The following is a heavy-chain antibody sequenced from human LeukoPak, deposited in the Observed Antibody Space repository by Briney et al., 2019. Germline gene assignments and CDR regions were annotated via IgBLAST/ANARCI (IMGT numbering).Heavy chain of an antibody. CDR3: AKDLGYCSGGSCYGSWFDP. D-gene: IGHD2-15*01. CDR2: ISGDGGST. V-gene: IGHV3-43*02. Sequence: GGSPRLSCAASGFTFDDYAMHWVRQAPGKGLEWVSLISGDGGSTYYADSVKGRFTISRDNSKNSLYLQMNSLRTEDTALYYCAKDLGYCSGGSCYGSWFDPWGQGTLVTVSS. CDR1: GFTFDDYA. J-gene: IGHJ5*02.